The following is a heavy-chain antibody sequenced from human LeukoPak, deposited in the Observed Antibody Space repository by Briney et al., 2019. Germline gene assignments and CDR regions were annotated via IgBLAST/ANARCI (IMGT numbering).Heavy chain of an antibody. D-gene: IGHD5-24*01. Sequence: PSETLSLTCTVSGGSISSYYWSWIRQPPGKGLEWIGYIYYSGSTNYNPSLKSRVTISVDTSKNQSSLKLSSVTAADTAVYYCARSVDGYNFGYWGQGTLVTVSS. V-gene: IGHV4-59*08. CDR3: ARSVDGYNFGY. CDR2: IYYSGST. J-gene: IGHJ4*02. CDR1: GGSISSYY.